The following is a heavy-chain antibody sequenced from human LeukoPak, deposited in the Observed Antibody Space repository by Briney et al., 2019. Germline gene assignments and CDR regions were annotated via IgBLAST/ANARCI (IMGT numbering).Heavy chain of an antibody. CDR2: IYSGGST. Sequence: PGGSLRLSCAASGFTVSSNYMSWVRQAPGKGLEWVSVIYSGGSTYYADSVKGRFTISRDNSKNTLYLQMNSLRAEDTAVYYCARVEHYYDTRYYYYYYYMDVWGKGTTVTISS. J-gene: IGHJ6*03. CDR1: GFTVSSNY. V-gene: IGHV3-53*01. D-gene: IGHD3-22*01. CDR3: ARVEHYYDTRYYYYYYYMDV.